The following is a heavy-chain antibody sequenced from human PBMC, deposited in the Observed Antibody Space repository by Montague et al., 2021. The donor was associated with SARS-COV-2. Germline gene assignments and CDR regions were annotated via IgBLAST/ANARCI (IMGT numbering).Heavy chain of an antibody. CDR2: ISSSVSTI. V-gene: IGHV3-48*03. Sequence: SLRLSCAASGFTFSSYEMNWVRQAPGKGLEWVSYISSSVSTIYXXXSXXXRFXISRDNAKNSLYLQLNSLRAEDTALYYCARGGTYYDFWSGFHNYYYGVDVWGQGTTVTVSS. CDR3: ARGGTYYDFWSGFHNYYYGVDV. J-gene: IGHJ6*02. D-gene: IGHD3-3*01. CDR1: GFTFSSYE.